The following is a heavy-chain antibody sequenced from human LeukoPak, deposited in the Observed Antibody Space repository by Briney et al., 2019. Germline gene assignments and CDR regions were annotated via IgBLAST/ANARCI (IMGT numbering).Heavy chain of an antibody. D-gene: IGHD2-15*01. CDR3: ARDIAMVAFDY. CDR1: GFTFSGYT. J-gene: IGHJ4*02. CDR2: IRSDTSYI. Sequence: GGSLRLSCAASGFTFSGYTINWVRQAPGKGLEWVSSIRSDTSYIPYADSVKGRFTISRDNAKNLVYLQMNSLRAEDTAVYYCARDIAMVAFDYWGQGTLVTVSS. V-gene: IGHV3-21*01.